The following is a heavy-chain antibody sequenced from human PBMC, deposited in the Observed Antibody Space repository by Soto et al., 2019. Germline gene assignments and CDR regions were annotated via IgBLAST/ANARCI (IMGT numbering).Heavy chain of an antibody. V-gene: IGHV3-74*01. CDR2: INSDGSST. Sequence: EVQLVESGGGLVQPGGSLRLSCAASGFTFSSYWMHWVRQAPGKGLVWVSRINSDGSSTSYADSVKGRFTISRDNAKNTLYLQMNSLRAEDTAVYYCARGGYYDYIWVTKKGVGYWGQGTLVTVSS. CDR1: GFTFSSYW. CDR3: ARGGYYDYIWVTKKGVGY. J-gene: IGHJ4*02. D-gene: IGHD3-16*01.